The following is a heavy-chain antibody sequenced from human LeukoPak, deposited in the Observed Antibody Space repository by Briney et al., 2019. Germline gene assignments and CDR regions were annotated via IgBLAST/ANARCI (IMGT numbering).Heavy chain of an antibody. J-gene: IGHJ5*02. CDR3: ARGGQLNWFDP. CDR2: ISYSGST. D-gene: IGHD5-18*01. Sequence: SETLSLTCTVSGDSISSSYWSWIRQPPGKGLEWIGYISYSGSTSSNPSLRSRVTISVDTSKNQFSLRLTSVTAADTAMYYCARGGQLNWFDPWGQGTLVTVSS. V-gene: IGHV4-59*01. CDR1: GDSISSSY.